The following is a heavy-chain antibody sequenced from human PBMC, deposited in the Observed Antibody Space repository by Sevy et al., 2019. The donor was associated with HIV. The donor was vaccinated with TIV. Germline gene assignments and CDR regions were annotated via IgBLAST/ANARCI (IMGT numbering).Heavy chain of an antibody. CDR3: AGENYYDSDGYRFDH. CDR2: ISSSSSYI. J-gene: IGHJ4*02. D-gene: IGHD3-22*01. V-gene: IGHV3-21*01. Sequence: GGSLRLSCAASGFIFRNYNMNWVRQDPGKGLEWVSSISSSSSYIYYADSVKGRFTISRDNGKNSLLLQMNSLRVEDTAVYYCAGENYYDSDGYRFDHWGQGTLVTVSS. CDR1: GFIFRNYN.